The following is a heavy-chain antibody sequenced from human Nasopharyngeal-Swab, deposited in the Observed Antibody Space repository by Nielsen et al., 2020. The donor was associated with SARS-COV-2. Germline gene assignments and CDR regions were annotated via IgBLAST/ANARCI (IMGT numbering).Heavy chain of an antibody. Sequence: SETLSLTCTVSGGSVSSGSYYWSWIRQPPGKGLEWIGCIYYSGSTNYNPSLKSRVTISVDTSKNQFSLKLSSVTAADTAVYYCARLESITIFGVVIPTGAFDIWGQGAMVTVSS. D-gene: IGHD3-3*01. CDR1: GGSVSSGSYY. J-gene: IGHJ3*02. V-gene: IGHV4-61*01. CDR3: ARLESITIFGVVIPTGAFDI. CDR2: IYYSGST.